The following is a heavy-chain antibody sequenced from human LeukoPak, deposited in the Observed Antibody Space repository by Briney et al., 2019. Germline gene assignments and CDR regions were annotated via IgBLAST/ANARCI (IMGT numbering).Heavy chain of an antibody. Sequence: SETLSLTCTVSSGSISSYYWSWIRQPPGKGLEWIGFTYTVGSTNYNPSLKSRVTISVDTSKNQFSLKLSSVTAADTAVYYCASLGGDYDILTGYKGVWYFDLWGRGTLVTVSS. CDR1: SGSISSYY. CDR3: ASLGGDYDILTGYKGVWYFDL. CDR2: TYTVGST. J-gene: IGHJ2*01. V-gene: IGHV4-59*01. D-gene: IGHD3-9*01.